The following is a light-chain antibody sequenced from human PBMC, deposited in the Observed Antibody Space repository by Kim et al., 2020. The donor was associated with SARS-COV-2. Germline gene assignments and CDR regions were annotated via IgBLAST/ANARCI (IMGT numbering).Light chain of an antibody. CDR1: SSNIGADYD. CDR2: GNN. Sequence: GQGVTIACTGSSSNIGADYDVHWYQQLPGAAPKVVIYGNNNRPSGVPARFSGSKSGASASLAITGLQAEDEADYYCQSYDINLSVLFGGGTKLTVL. CDR3: QSYDINLSVL. V-gene: IGLV1-40*03. J-gene: IGLJ3*02.